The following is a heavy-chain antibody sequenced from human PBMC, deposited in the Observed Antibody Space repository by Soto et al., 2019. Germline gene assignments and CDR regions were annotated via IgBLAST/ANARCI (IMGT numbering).Heavy chain of an antibody. V-gene: IGHV4-39*01. D-gene: IGHD6-19*01. CDR2: IYYSGST. CDR3: ARQSPMTGIAVRWLS. J-gene: IGHJ4*02. Sequence: SETLSLTCTVSGGSISSSSYYWGWIRQPPGKGLEWIGSIYYSGSTYYNPSLKSRVTISVDTSKNQFSLKLSSVTAADTAVYYCARQSPMTGIAVRWLSWGQGTLVTVSS. CDR1: GGSISSSSYY.